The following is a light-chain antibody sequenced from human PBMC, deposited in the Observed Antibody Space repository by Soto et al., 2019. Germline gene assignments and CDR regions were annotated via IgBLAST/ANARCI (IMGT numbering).Light chain of an antibody. V-gene: IGLV2-14*03. CDR3: SSYTSSSTRV. CDR1: SSDVGAYDY. J-gene: IGLJ1*01. Sequence: QSVLTQPASVSWSPGPSIPISCTGNSSDVGAYDYVSWYQQHPDKAPKLMIYEVSNRPSGVSNRFSGSKSVNTATLTISGLQTEDEADYYCSSYTSSSTRVFGTGTKVTVL. CDR2: EVS.